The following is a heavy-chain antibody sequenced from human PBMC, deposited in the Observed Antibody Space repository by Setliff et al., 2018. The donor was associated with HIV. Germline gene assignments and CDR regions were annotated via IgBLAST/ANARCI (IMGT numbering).Heavy chain of an antibody. CDR1: GTSISTSDSY. D-gene: IGHD4-17*01. V-gene: IGHV4-39*01. Sequence: SETLSLTCTVSGTSISTSDSYWGWIRQPPGKGLDWIGSIYYTGHTYYNSSLKSRVTMSVDTSKNQFSLKLNSVTAADTAVYYCARRFLTTVVTLAFDTWGQGTMVTVSS. CDR3: ARRFLTTVVTLAFDT. J-gene: IGHJ3*02. CDR2: IYYTGHT.